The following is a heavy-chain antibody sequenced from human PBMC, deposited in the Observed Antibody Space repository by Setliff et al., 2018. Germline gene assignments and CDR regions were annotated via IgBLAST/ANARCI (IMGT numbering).Heavy chain of an antibody. Sequence: SGPTLVNPTETLTLTCIVSGFSLSNGRMGVSWIRQPPGKALEWLAHIFSNDEKSYNTSLKTRLTISKDTSKSQVVLTLTNVDPVDTATYYCARIPEDSGMLPAVSPYYYYYMDVWGKGTTVTVSS. J-gene: IGHJ6*03. D-gene: IGHD2-2*01. V-gene: IGHV2-26*01. CDR1: GFSLSNGRMG. CDR2: IFSNDEK. CDR3: ARIPEDSGMLPAVSPYYYYYMDV.